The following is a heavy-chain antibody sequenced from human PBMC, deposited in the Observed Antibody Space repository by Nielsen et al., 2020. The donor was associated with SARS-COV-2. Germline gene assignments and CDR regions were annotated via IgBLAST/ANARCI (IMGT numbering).Heavy chain of an antibody. D-gene: IGHD4-17*01. CDR2: ISGSGGST. V-gene: IGHV3-23*01. CDR3: ARAHYGDYLRYFDY. J-gene: IGHJ4*02. Sequence: LSLTCAASGFTFSSYAMSWVRQAPGKGLEWVSAISGSGGSTYYADSVKGRFTISRDNSKNTLYLQMYSLRAEDTAVYYCARAHYGDYLRYFDYWGQGTLVTVSS. CDR1: GFTFSSYA.